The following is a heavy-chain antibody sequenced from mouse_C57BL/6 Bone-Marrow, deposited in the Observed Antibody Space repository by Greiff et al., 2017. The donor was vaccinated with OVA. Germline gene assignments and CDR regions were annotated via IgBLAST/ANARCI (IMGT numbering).Heavy chain of an antibody. CDR3: ARWGGYYYGSRGYYDV. CDR1: GYTFTNYW. V-gene: IGHV1-63*01. CDR2: IYPGGGYT. J-gene: IGHJ1*03. Sequence: QVQLKESGAELVRPGTSVKMSCKASGYTFTNYWIGWAKQRPGHGLEWIGDIYPGGGYTNYNEKFKGKATLTADKSSSTAYMQFSSLTSEDSAIYYCARWGGYYYGSRGYYDVWGTGTTVTVSS. D-gene: IGHD1-1*01.